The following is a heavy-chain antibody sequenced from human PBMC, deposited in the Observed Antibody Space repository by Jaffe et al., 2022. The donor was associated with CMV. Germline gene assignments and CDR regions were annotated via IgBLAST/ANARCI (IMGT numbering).Heavy chain of an antibody. CDR1: GGSFSGYY. D-gene: IGHD3-22*01. Sequence: QVQLQQWGAGLLKPSETLSLTCAVYGGSFSGYYWSWIRQPPGKGLEWIGEINHSGSTNYNPSLKSRVTISVDTSKNQFSLKLSSVTAADTAVYYCAREQDYYDSSGYKDYWGQGTLVTVSS. CDR2: INHSGST. V-gene: IGHV4-34*01. CDR3: AREQDYYDSSGYKDY. J-gene: IGHJ4*02.